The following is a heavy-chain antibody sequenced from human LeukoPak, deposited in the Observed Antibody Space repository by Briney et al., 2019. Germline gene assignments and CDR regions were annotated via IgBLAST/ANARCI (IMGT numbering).Heavy chain of an antibody. J-gene: IGHJ4*02. CDR2: ISYDGSNK. Sequence: GGSLRLSCAASGFTFSSYAIHWVRQAPGKGLEWVAVISYDGSNKYYADSVKGRFTISRDNSKNTLYLQMNSLRAEDTAVYYCARGAKNNLEYSSSGDYWGQGTLVTVSS. D-gene: IGHD6-6*01. CDR3: ARGAKNNLEYSSSGDY. CDR1: GFTFSSYA. V-gene: IGHV3-30-3*01.